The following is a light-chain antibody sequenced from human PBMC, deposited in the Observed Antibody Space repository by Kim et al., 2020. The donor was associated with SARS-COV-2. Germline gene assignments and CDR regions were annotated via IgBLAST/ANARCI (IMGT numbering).Light chain of an antibody. CDR2: DNN. CDR1: SSNIGNNY. V-gene: IGLV1-51*01. Sequence: GQKVTISCSGSSSNIGNNYVSWYQQIPGTAPKRLIYDNNKRPSGIPDRFSGSKSDTSATLGITGLQTGDEADYYCETWDSSLSAVVFGGGTQLTVL. J-gene: IGLJ2*01. CDR3: ETWDSSLSAVV.